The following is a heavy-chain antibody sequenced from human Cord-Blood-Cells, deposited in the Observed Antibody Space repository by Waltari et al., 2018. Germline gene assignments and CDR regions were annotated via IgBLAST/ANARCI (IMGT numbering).Heavy chain of an antibody. Sequence: QVQLQQSGPGLAKPSQPLSLTCAISGDSVSSNSPPWNWLRPSPSRGLEWLGRTYYRSKWYNDYAVSVKSRITINPDTAKNQCSLQLNSVTPEDTAVYYCAREREQLVWFDPWGQGTLVTVSS. CDR2: TYYRSKWYN. V-gene: IGHV6-1*01. J-gene: IGHJ5*02. CDR3: AREREQLVWFDP. D-gene: IGHD6-6*01. CDR1: GDSVSSNSPP.